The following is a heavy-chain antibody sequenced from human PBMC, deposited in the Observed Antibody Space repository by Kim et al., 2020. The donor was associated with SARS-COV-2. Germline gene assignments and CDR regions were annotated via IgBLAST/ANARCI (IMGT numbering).Heavy chain of an antibody. CDR3: ARRLDYYDSSGVYFDL. D-gene: IGHD3-22*01. J-gene: IGHJ2*01. Sequence: SFQGQVTISADKSISTAYLQWSSLKASDTAMYYCARRLDYYDSSGVYFDLWGRGTLVTVSS. V-gene: IGHV5-51*01.